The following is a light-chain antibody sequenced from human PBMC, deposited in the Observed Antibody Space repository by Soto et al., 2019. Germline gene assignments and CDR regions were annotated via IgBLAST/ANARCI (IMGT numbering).Light chain of an antibody. CDR2: AAS. CDR3: QQTYSTLFT. Sequence: DIQMTQSPSSLSASVEDRVTITCRASQSINSYVNWYQQKPGKAPKLLIYAASSLQSGVPSRFSGSGSGTDFTLTISSLQPEDFATYYCQQTYSTLFTFGPGTKVDI. J-gene: IGKJ3*01. V-gene: IGKV1-39*01. CDR1: QSINSY.